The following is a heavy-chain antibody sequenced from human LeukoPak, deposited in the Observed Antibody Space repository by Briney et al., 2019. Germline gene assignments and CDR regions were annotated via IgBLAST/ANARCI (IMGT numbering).Heavy chain of an antibody. J-gene: IGHJ4*02. V-gene: IGHV3-30*04. CDR2: ISYDGSNK. D-gene: IGHD2-15*01. CDR3: AKEGPRYCSGGSCYYLDY. Sequence: GGSLRLYCAASGFTFSSYAMHWVRQAPGKGLEWVAVISYDGSNKYYADSVKGRFTISRDNSKNTLYLQMNSLRAEDTAVYYCAKEGPRYCSGGSCYYLDYWGQGTLVTVSS. CDR1: GFTFSSYA.